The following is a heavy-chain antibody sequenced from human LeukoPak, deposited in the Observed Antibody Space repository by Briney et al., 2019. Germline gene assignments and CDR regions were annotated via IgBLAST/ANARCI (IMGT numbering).Heavy chain of an antibody. CDR3: AKDRGSNYNPFDY. CDR2: ISTDASST. J-gene: IGHJ4*02. V-gene: IGHV3-74*01. Sequence: GGSLRLSCAGSGFTFSSYWMHWVRQAPGKGLVWVSRISTDASSTTYADSVKGRFTISRDNAKGTLYLQMNSLRAEDTAVYYCAKDRGSNYNPFDYWGQGTLVTVSS. D-gene: IGHD4-11*01. CDR1: GFTFSSYW.